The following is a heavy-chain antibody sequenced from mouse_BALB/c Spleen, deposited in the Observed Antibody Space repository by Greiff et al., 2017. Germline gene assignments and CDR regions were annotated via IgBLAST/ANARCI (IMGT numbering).Heavy chain of an antibody. V-gene: IGHV5-9-3*01. CDR1: GFTFSSYA. CDR2: ISSGGSYT. J-gene: IGHJ2*01. D-gene: IGHD2-3*01. Sequence: EVQRVESGGGLVKPGGSLKLSCAASGFTFSSYAMSWVRQTPEKRLEWVATISSGGSYTYYPDSVKGRFTISRDNAKNTLYLQMSSLRSEDTAMYYCARDDGYYDYWGQGTTLTVFS. CDR3: ARDDGYYDY.